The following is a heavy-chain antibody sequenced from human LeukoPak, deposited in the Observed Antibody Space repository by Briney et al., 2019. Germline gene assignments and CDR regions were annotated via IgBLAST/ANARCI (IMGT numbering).Heavy chain of an antibody. CDR2: ISSSSSYI. CDR3: AKDSKTYSGSYGVDY. V-gene: IGHV3-21*01. D-gene: IGHD1-26*01. J-gene: IGHJ4*02. Sequence: GGSLRLSCAASGFTFSSYSMNWVHQAPGKGLEWVSSISSSSSYIYYADSVKGRFTISRDNAKNSLYLQMNSLRAEDTAVYYCAKDSKTYSGSYGVDYWGQGTLVTVSS. CDR1: GFTFSSYS.